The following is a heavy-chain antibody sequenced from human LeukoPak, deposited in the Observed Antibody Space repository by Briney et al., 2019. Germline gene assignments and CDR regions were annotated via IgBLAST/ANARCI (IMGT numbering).Heavy chain of an antibody. J-gene: IGHJ6*04. V-gene: IGHV3-33*08. Sequence: GGSLRLSCAASGFTFSVYGMHWVRQAPGKGLEWVAVISDDGSNENYADSVKGRFTISRDNSKNSLYLQMNSLRVEDTAVYYCSGENTEYSTSGLGVWGKGTTVTVSS. D-gene: IGHD6-6*01. CDR1: GFTFSVYG. CDR2: ISDDGSNE. CDR3: SGENTEYSTSGLGV.